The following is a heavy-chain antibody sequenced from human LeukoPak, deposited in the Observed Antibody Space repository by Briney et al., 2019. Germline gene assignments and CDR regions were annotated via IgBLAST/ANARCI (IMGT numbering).Heavy chain of an antibody. D-gene: IGHD2-2*01. CDR3: ARDQRYCSSSSCPWEPFDY. CDR1: GFTFSSFA. J-gene: IGHJ4*02. CDR2: IKQDGSEK. Sequence: GGSLRLSCAASGFTFSSFAMSWVRQAPGKGLEWVANIKQDGSEKYYVDSVKGRFTISRDNAKNSLYLQMNSLRAEDTAVYYCARDQRYCSSSSCPWEPFDYWGQGTLVTVSS. V-gene: IGHV3-7*05.